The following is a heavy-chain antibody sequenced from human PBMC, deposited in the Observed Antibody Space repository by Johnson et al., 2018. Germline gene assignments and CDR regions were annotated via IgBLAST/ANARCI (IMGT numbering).Heavy chain of an antibody. D-gene: IGHD1-26*01. CDR3: ARGSGSYPYYYYYMDV. V-gene: IGHV4-59*11. CDR2: IYYRGST. CDR1: GASISSHH. Sequence: QVQLQESGPGLAKPSETLSPTCTVSGASISSHHWSWIRQPPGKGLEGMGFIYYRGSTNDNPSLQSRVTRPVDTSKNQFSLKRGSGTAAATAVYYCARGSGSYPYYYYYMDVWGKGTTVTVSS. J-gene: IGHJ6*03.